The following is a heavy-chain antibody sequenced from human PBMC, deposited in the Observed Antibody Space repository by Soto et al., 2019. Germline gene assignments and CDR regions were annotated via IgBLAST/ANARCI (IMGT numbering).Heavy chain of an antibody. CDR1: GYTFTDYD. J-gene: IGHJ4*02. CDR2: MNPNSGRT. D-gene: IGHD6-19*01. Sequence: QVQLVQSGAEVRKPGASVKVSCKTSGYTFTDYDINWVRQAPGQGLEWVGRMNPNSGRTDYAQKLEGRVTMTRDISISSAYMELSSLGYHDTAVYFCSTWGRNGWYTGFFWGQGTLVTVSS. V-gene: IGHV1-8*02. CDR3: STWGRNGWYTGFF.